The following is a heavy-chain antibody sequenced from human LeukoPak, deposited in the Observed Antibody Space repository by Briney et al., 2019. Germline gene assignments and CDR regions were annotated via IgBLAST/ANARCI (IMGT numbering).Heavy chain of an antibody. CDR2: IYYGGST. CDR1: GGSISISTYY. V-gene: IGHV4-39*01. D-gene: IGHD2-21*02. CDR3: ARHLGLTARPFDY. J-gene: IGHJ4*02. Sequence: SETLSLTCTVSGGSISISTYYWGWVRQPPGRGLEWIGSIYYGGSTYYNPSVKSRVTISVDTSKNQIFLQLDSVTAADTAVYFCARHLGLTARPFDYWGQGTLITVSS.